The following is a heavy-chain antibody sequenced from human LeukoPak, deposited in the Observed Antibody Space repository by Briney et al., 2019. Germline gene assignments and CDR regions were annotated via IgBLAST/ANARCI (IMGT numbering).Heavy chain of an antibody. V-gene: IGHV5-51*01. CDR1: GYSFTSYW. CDR3: ARGIDRDVVVTALDAFDI. D-gene: IGHD2-21*02. Sequence: GESLKISCKCSGYSFTSYWIGWVRAMPGKGLEWMGIIYPGDSDTRYSPSFQGQVTTSADKSISTAYLQWSSLKASDTAMYYCARGIDRDVVVTALDAFDIWGQGTMVTVSS. J-gene: IGHJ3*02. CDR2: IYPGDSDT.